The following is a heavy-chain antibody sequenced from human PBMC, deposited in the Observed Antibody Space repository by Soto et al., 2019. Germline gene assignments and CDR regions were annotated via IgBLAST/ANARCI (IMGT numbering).Heavy chain of an antibody. CDR1: GYTFTSYG. V-gene: IGHV1-18*04. CDR2: ISAYNGNT. CDR3: ARDHHYYDSSGYYSHYYYGMDV. Sequence: QVQLVQSGAEVKKPGASVKVSCKASGYTFTSYGISWVRQAPGQGLEWMGWISAYNGNTNYAQTLQGRGTMTTDTAPSTAYMELRSLRSDDTAVYYCARDHHYYDSSGYYSHYYYGMDVWGQGTPVTVSS. J-gene: IGHJ6*02. D-gene: IGHD3-22*01.